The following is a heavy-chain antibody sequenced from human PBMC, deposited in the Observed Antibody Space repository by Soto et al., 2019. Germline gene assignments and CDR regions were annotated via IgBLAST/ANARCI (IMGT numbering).Heavy chain of an antibody. D-gene: IGHD3-10*01. Sequence: GGSLRLCCAASGFTFRTDAMNWVRQAPGKGLEWISAITGSGSYTYYADSVRGRFSISRDNSQNTLYLQMNNRRGDDTAIYDCAKIPTGSGSSKFDYWGQGIQVTVSS. CDR1: GFTFRTDA. J-gene: IGHJ4*02. CDR2: ITGSGSYT. CDR3: AKIPTGSGSSKFDY. V-gene: IGHV3-23*01.